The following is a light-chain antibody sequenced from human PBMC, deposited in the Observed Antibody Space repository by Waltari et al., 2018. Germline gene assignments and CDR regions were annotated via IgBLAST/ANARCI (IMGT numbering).Light chain of an antibody. CDR3: QQYGSSPPTT. CDR2: GAS. V-gene: IGKV3-20*01. CDR1: QSVTSSS. J-gene: IGKJ4*01. Sequence: EIVLTQSPGTLSLSPGERAALSCRASQSVTSSSLAWYQQNPGQAPRLLIYGASSRATGTPDRFSGSGSGTDFTLTISRLEPEDFAVYYCQQYGSSPPTTFGGGTKVEIK.